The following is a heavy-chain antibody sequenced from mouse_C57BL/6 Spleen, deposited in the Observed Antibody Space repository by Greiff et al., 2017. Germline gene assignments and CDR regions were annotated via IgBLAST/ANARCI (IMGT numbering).Heavy chain of an antibody. CDR2: ISSGGSYT. Sequence: EVKLVESGGDLVKPGGSLKLSCAASGFTFSSYGMSWVRQTPDQRLEWVATISSGGSYTYYPDSVKGRFTISRDNAKNTRYLQMSSLKSEGTALDYCARQGYDYDEGYAMDYWGQGTSVTVSS. J-gene: IGHJ4*01. D-gene: IGHD2-4*01. CDR3: ARQGYDYDEGYAMDY. V-gene: IGHV5-6*01. CDR1: GFTFSSYG.